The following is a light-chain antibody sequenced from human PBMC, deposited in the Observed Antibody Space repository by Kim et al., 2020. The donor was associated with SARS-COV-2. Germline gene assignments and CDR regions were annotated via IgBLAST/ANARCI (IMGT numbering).Light chain of an antibody. J-gene: IGLJ2*01. CDR1: GPNYGSTY. Sequence: PEQGVTNSCPGRGPNYGSTYGDWSQQLPGTAPKLLIYRKNQRPSGVPDRCSGSMSGTSASLAISGLRSEDEADYYGATWDDSHVVFGGGTQLTVL. V-gene: IGLV1-47*01. CDR2: RKN. CDR3: ATWDDSHVV.